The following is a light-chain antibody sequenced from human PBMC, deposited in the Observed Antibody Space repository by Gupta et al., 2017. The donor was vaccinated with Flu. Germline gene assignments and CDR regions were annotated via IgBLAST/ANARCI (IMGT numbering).Light chain of an antibody. CDR1: QSVSSSF. CDR2: DAS. CDR3: QQYGSSPLT. V-gene: IGKV3-20*01. Sequence: EGATLSCMARQSVSSSFLAWYQQKPGQAPRLLIYDASSRATGIPDRFSGSGSETDFTLTISRLEPEDFAVYYCQQYGSSPLTFGGGTKVEIK. J-gene: IGKJ4*01.